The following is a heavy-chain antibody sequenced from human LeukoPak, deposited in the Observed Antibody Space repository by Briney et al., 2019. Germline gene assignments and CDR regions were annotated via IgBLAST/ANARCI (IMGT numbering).Heavy chain of an antibody. CDR3: VKSAYGSGSYHYYYYYGMDV. D-gene: IGHD3-10*01. J-gene: IGHJ6*02. Sequence: GGSLRPSCSASGFTFSSYAMHWVRQAPGKGLEYVSAISSNGGSTYYADSVKGRFTISRDNSKNTLYLQMSSLRAEDTAVYYCVKSAYGSGSYHYYYYYGMDVWGQGTTVTVSS. CDR2: ISSNGGST. CDR1: GFTFSSYA. V-gene: IGHV3-64D*06.